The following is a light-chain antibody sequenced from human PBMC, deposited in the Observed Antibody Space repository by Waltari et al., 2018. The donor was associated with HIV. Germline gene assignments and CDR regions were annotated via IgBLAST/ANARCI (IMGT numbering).Light chain of an antibody. V-gene: IGLV2-14*01. CDR3: SSYTTSASVV. CDR1: TNDISTYNF. CDR2: EVN. Sequence: QSALTQPASVSGSPGQSITISCTGPTNDISTYNFVSWYQQSPGGAPKLIIFEVNSRPAGISDRFSGSKSGDTASLTISGLQAEDEAVYFCSSYTTSASVVFGGGTKLTVL. J-gene: IGLJ2*01.